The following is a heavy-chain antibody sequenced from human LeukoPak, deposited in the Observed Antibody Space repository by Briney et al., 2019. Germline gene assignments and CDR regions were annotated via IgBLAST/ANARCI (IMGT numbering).Heavy chain of an antibody. D-gene: IGHD3-3*01. CDR1: GYTFTIYG. CDR2: ISAYNGNT. Sequence: ASVKVSCKASGYTFTIYGISWVRQAPGQGLEGMGWISAYNGNTNYAQKLQGRVTMTTDTSTSTAYMELRSLRSDGTAVYYCARERFFDFSSRTSSFDYWGQGILVTVSS. CDR3: ARERFFDFSSRTSSFDY. J-gene: IGHJ4*02. V-gene: IGHV1-18*01.